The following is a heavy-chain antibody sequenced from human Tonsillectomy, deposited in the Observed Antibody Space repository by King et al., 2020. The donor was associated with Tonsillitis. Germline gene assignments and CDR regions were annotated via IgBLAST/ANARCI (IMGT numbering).Heavy chain of an antibody. CDR3: ARRPAGSGTYPYYFDY. CDR1: GFTFRSSA. CDR2: ITASGGTT. V-gene: IGHV3-23*04. D-gene: IGHD3-10*01. Sequence: VQLVESGGGLVQPGGSLRLSCAASGFTFRSSAMSWVRQAPGQGLEWVSIITASGGTTFYADSVKGRFTISRDNYKNTLFLQMNSLRAEDTAVYYCARRPAGSGTYPYYFDYWGQGTLVTVSS. J-gene: IGHJ4*02.